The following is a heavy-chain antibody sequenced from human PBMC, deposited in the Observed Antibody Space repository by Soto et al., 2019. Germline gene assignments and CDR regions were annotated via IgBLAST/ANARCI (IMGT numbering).Heavy chain of an antibody. CDR3: ARDGSRYDFWSGPYYFDY. CDR2: IYYSGST. CDR1: GGSISTYY. Sequence: SETLSLTCTVSGGSISTYYCTWIRQPPGKGLEWIGYIYYSGSTNYNPSLKSRVTISVDTSKNQFSLKLSSVSAADTAVYYCARDGSRYDFWSGPYYFDYWGQGNLVTVSS. J-gene: IGHJ4*02. D-gene: IGHD3-3*01. V-gene: IGHV4-59*01.